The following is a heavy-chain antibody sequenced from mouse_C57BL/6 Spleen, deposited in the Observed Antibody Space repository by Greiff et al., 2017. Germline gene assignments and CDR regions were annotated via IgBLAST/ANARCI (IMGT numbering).Heavy chain of an antibody. Sequence: EVKLVESGGGLVKPGGSLKLSCAASGFTFSDYGMHWVRQAPEKGLEWVAYISSGSSTIYYADTVKGRFTISRDNAKNTLFLQMTSLRSEDTAMYYCARYDYDVEFAYWGQGTLVTVSA. D-gene: IGHD2-4*01. J-gene: IGHJ3*01. CDR2: ISSGSSTI. CDR1: GFTFSDYG. CDR3: ARYDYDVEFAY. V-gene: IGHV5-17*01.